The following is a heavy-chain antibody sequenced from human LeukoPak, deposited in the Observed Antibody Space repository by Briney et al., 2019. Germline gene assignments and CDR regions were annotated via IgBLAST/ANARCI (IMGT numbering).Heavy chain of an antibody. V-gene: IGHV2-5*02. Sequence: SGPTLVNPTQTLTLTCTFSGFSLSTRGVGVGWIRQPPGKALEWLALIYWDDDKRYSPSLKTRLTITKDTSKNQVVLTMTNMDPVDTATYYCAYTGRILNGFDPWGQGTLVTVSS. CDR1: GFSLSTRGVG. J-gene: IGHJ5*02. CDR2: IYWDDDK. CDR3: AYTGRILNGFDP. D-gene: IGHD2-15*01.